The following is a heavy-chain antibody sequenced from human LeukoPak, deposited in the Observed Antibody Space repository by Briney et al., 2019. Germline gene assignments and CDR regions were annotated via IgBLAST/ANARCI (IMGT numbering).Heavy chain of an antibody. J-gene: IGHJ5*02. V-gene: IGHV3-30-3*01. CDR3: ARSDDESYSSGWYWFDP. D-gene: IGHD6-19*01. CDR2: ISYDGSNK. Sequence: GGSLRLSCAASGFTFSSYAMHWVRQAPGKGLEWVAVISYDGSNKYYADSVKGRFTISRDNSKNTLYLQMNSLRAEDTAVYYCARSDDESYSSGWYWFDPWGQGTLVTVPS. CDR1: GFTFSSYA.